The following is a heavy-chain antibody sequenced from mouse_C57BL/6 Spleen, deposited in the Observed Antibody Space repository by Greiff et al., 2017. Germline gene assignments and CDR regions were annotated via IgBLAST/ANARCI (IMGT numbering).Heavy chain of an antibody. Sequence: QVQLQQPGAELVKPGASVKLCCKASGYTFTSYWMHWVKQRPGQGLEWIGMIHPNSGSTNYNEKFKSKATLTVDKSSSTAYMQLSSLTSEDSAVYYCARGGGSSHYYAMDYCGQGTSVTVSS. CDR2: IHPNSGST. J-gene: IGHJ4*01. CDR3: ARGGGSSHYYAMDY. CDR1: GYTFTSYW. V-gene: IGHV1-64*01. D-gene: IGHD1-1*01.